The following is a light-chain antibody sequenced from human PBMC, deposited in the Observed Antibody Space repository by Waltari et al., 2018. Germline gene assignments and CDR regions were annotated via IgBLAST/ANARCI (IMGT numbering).Light chain of an antibody. V-gene: IGKV2-28*01. CDR3: MQALQTPYT. CDR1: QSLLHSNGYNY. CDR2: LGS. J-gene: IGKJ2*01. Sequence: DIVMTQSPLSLPVTPGEPASISCRSSQSLLHSNGYNYLDWYLQKPGQSQQRLIYLGSNRASGVPDRFSGSGSGTDCTLKISRVEAEDVGVYYCMQALQTPYTFGQGTKLEIK.